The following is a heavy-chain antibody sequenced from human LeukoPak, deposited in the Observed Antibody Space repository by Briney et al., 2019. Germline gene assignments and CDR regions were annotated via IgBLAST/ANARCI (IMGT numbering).Heavy chain of an antibody. CDR2: IWYDGSNK. Sequence: GRCLRLSCAASGFTFDDYAMHWVRQAPGEGLEWVAVIWYDGSNKYYADSVKGRFTISRDNSKNTLYLQMNSLRAEDTAVYYCARVSEVGYYGSGSYFGFWGQGTLVTVSS. D-gene: IGHD3-10*01. CDR1: GFTFDDYA. V-gene: IGHV3-33*08. J-gene: IGHJ4*02. CDR3: ARVSEVGYYGSGSYFGF.